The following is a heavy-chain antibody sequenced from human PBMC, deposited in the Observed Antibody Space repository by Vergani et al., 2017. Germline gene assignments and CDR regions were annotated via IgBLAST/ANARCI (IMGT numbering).Heavy chain of an antibody. D-gene: IGHD1-26*01. Sequence: EVQLVESGGGLVKRGGSLRLSCTASGFTFSNYWMQWVRQAPGKGLMWVSRINSDGDSTSYADSVKGRFTISRDNAKNTLYLQMDSLGAEDTAVYYCARDGWELLDYFYYMDVWGKGTTVTVSS. CDR2: INSDGDST. V-gene: IGHV3-74*01. CDR3: ARDGWELLDYFYYMDV. CDR1: GFTFSNYW. J-gene: IGHJ6*03.